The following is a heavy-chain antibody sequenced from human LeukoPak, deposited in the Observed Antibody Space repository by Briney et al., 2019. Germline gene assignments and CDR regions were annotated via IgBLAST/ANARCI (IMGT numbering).Heavy chain of an antibody. D-gene: IGHD6-19*01. V-gene: IGHV1-69*05. Sequence: SVKVSCKASGYTFTGYYMHWVRQAPGQGLEWMGRIIPIFGTANYAQKFQGRVTITTDESTSTAYMELSSLRSEDTAVYYCARDLKGSGWEGAFDPWGQGTLVTVSS. J-gene: IGHJ5*02. CDR2: IIPIFGTA. CDR1: GYTFTGYY. CDR3: ARDLKGSGWEGAFDP.